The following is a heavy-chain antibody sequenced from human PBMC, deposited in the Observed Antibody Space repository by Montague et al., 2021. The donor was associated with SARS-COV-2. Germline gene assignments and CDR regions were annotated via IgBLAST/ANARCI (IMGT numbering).Heavy chain of an antibody. V-gene: IGHV4-39*01. D-gene: IGHD2-2*01. CDR2: VFYRGNT. J-gene: IGHJ3*02. CDR3: ARRNYCSSSSCYNGGFDN. Sequence: SETLSLTCTVSGGSIGTGYYFWSWIRQSPGKRLEWLGTVFYRGNTYYNPSLKSRVTISVDTSTNQFSLKLTSVTVAETAIYFCARRNYCSSSSCYNGGFDNWGQGAVVTVSS. CDR1: GGSIGTGYYF.